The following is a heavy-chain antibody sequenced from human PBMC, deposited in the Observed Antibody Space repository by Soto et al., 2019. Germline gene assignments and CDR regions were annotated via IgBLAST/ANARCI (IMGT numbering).Heavy chain of an antibody. CDR1: GFTFSDYY. Sequence: QVQLVESGGGLVKPGGSLRLSCATSGFTFSDYYMSWIRQAPGKGLEWVSYIGTRGNTKYYADSVRGRFTISRDNAKNSLYLQMNSRRADDTAVYYCARDGTEYYGEYYDYWGQGIPVTGSS. CDR3: ARDGTEYYGEYYDY. CDR2: IGTRGNTK. J-gene: IGHJ4*02. D-gene: IGHD4-17*01. V-gene: IGHV3-11*01.